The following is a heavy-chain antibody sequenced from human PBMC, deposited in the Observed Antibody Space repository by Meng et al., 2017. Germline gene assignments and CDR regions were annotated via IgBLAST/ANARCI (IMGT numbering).Heavy chain of an antibody. J-gene: IGHJ4*02. Sequence: ASVKVSCKASGYTFTSYGISWVRQAPGQGLEWMGWISAYNGNTNYAQKLQGRVTTTTDTSTSTAYMELRSLRSDDTAVYYCARVPSDYYDSSGYAGYWGQGTLVTVSS. D-gene: IGHD3-22*01. CDR1: GYTFTSYG. CDR2: ISAYNGNT. CDR3: ARVPSDYYDSSGYAGY. V-gene: IGHV1-18*01.